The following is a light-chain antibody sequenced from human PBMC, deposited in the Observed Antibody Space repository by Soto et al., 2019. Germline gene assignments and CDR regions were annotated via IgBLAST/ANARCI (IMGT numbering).Light chain of an antibody. Sequence: QSVLTQPPSASGTPGQWVTISCSGSGSNIGTNTVTWYQQLPGAAPRLLIYSDNQRPSGVPARFSGSKSGTSASLAISGLPSEDEADYYCAAWDVSFVVFGGGTQLTVL. CDR3: AAWDVSFVV. V-gene: IGLV1-44*01. J-gene: IGLJ7*01. CDR1: GSNIGTNT. CDR2: SDN.